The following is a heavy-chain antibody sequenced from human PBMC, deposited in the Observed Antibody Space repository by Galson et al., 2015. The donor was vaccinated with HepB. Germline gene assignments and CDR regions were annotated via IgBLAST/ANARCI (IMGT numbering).Heavy chain of an antibody. V-gene: IGHV1-69*10. CDR3: ASGPSYCSGGSCYSLDY. CDR1: GGTFSSYA. D-gene: IGHD2-15*01. CDR2: IIPILGIA. J-gene: IGHJ4*02. Sequence: SVKVSCKASGGTFSSYAISWVRQAPGQGLEWTGGIIPILGIANYAQKFQGRVTITADKSTSTAYMELSSLRSEDTAVYYCASGPSYCSGGSCYSLDYWGQGTLVTVSS.